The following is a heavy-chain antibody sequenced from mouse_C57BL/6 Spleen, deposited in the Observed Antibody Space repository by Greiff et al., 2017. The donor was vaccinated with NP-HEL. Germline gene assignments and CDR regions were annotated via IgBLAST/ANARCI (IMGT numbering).Heavy chain of an antibody. D-gene: IGHD2-5*01. V-gene: IGHV1-63*01. Sequence: QVQLQQSGAELVRPGTSVKMSCTASGYTFTNYWIGWAKQRPGHGLEWIGDIYPGGGYTNYNEKFKGKATLTADKSSSTAYMQFSSLTSEDSAIYYCASYSNYDYAMDYWGQGTSVTVSS. J-gene: IGHJ4*01. CDR3: ASYSNYDYAMDY. CDR2: IYPGGGYT. CDR1: GYTFTNYW.